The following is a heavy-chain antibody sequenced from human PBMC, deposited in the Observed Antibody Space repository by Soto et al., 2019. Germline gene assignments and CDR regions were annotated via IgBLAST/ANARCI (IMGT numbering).Heavy chain of an antibody. D-gene: IGHD1-1*01. CDR2: ISGGGVST. Sequence: GGSLRLSCAASGFTFSSYAMSWVRQAPGKGLEWVSGISGGGVSTYYADSVKGRFTISRDNSKNTLYLQMNSLRAEDTAVYYCAKLRSNWNDGHRYMDVWGKGTTVTVSS. J-gene: IGHJ6*03. CDR3: AKLRSNWNDGHRYMDV. CDR1: GFTFSSYA. V-gene: IGHV3-23*01.